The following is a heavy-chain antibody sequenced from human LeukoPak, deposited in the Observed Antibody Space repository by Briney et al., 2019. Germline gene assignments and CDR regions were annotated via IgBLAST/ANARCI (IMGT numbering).Heavy chain of an antibody. J-gene: IGHJ4*02. CDR2: IPASGSTT. CDR1: GFNFNSYS. V-gene: IGHV3-48*04. Sequence: GGSLRLSCAASGFNFNSYSLTWVRQAPGKGLEWLAYIPASGSTTFSADSVKGRFTISRDNAKNSVYLQMTSLKADDTAVYYCASDDVYRWGFDHRGRGILVTVSS. D-gene: IGHD3-16*02. CDR3: ASDDVYRWGFDH.